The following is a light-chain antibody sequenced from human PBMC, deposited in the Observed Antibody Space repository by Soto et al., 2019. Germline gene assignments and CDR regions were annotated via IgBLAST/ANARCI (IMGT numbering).Light chain of an antibody. CDR3: AAWDDSLSGLV. CDR1: SSNIGIYY. CDR2: RNN. J-gene: IGLJ2*01. Sequence: QSVLTQPPSASETPGQRVTISCSGSSSNIGIYYVYWYQQLPGTAPKLLIYRNNQRPSGVPDRISGSKSGTSASLAISGLRSEDEADYYCAAWDDSLSGLVFGGGTKLIVL. V-gene: IGLV1-47*01.